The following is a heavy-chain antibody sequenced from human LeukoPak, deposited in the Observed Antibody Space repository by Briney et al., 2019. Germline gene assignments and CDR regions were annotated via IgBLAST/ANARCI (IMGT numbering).Heavy chain of an antibody. CDR2: ISYDGSNK. J-gene: IGHJ4*02. V-gene: IGHV3-30*18. Sequence: GGSLRLSCAASGFTFSSYGMHWVRQAPGKGLEWVAVISYDGSNKYYADSVKGRFTISRDNSKNTLYLQVNSLRAEDTAVYYCAKDPRRYSRTGGYFEYWGQGTLVTVSS. D-gene: IGHD6-13*01. CDR1: GFTFSSYG. CDR3: AKDPRRYSRTGGYFEY.